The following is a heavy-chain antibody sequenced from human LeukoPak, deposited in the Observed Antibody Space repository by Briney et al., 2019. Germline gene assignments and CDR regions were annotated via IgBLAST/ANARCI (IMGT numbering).Heavy chain of an antibody. CDR1: GGTFSSYA. Sequence: SVKVSCKASGGTFSSYAISWVRQAPGQGLEWMGGIIPIFGTANYAQKFQGRVTITADESTSTAYMELSSLRSEDTAVYYCARLRRREDRTYYYDSSGYSRGLIDYWGQGTLVTVSS. V-gene: IGHV1-69*13. D-gene: IGHD3-22*01. CDR2: IIPIFGTA. CDR3: ARLRRREDRTYYYDSSGYSRGLIDY. J-gene: IGHJ4*02.